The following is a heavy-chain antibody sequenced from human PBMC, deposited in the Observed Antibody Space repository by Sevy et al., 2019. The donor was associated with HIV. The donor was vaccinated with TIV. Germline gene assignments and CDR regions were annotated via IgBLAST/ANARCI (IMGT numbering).Heavy chain of an antibody. J-gene: IGHJ4*02. Sequence: GGSLRLPCAASGFTFSSYAMSWVRQAPGKGLEWVSAISGSGGSTYYADSVKGRFTISRDNSKNTLYLQMNSLRAEDTAVYYCAKDMVGYCSGGSCQNYFDYWGQGTLVTVSS. CDR2: ISGSGGST. D-gene: IGHD2-15*01. V-gene: IGHV3-23*01. CDR3: AKDMVGYCSGGSCQNYFDY. CDR1: GFTFSSYA.